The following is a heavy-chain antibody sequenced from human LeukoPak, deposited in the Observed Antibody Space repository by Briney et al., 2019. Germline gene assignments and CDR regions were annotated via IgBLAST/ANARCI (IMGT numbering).Heavy chain of an antibody. J-gene: IGHJ4*02. Sequence: SETLSLTCTVSGGSISSNNYYWAWIRQPPGKGLEWIANIYCTGSTYYNPSLKNRVTISVDTSKNQFSLKVMSLTAADTAVYYCASLKVPGHFDYWGQGTLVTLSS. V-gene: IGHV4-39*01. CDR2: IYCTGST. CDR3: ASLKVPGHFDY. D-gene: IGHD2/OR15-2a*01. CDR1: GGSISSNNYY.